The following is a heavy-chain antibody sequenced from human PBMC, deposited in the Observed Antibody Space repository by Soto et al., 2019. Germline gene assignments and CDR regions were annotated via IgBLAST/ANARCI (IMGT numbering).Heavy chain of an antibody. CDR2: IYYSGST. Sequence: SETLSLTCTVSGGSISSYYWSWIRQPPGKGLEWIGYIYYSGSTNYNPSLKSRVTISVDTSKNQFSLKLSSVTAADTAVYYCARVSYDILTGYYCRIFYGYYFDYWGQGTLVIGSS. V-gene: IGHV4-59*01. D-gene: IGHD3-9*01. J-gene: IGHJ4*02. CDR1: GGSISSYY. CDR3: ARVSYDILTGYYCRIFYGYYFDY.